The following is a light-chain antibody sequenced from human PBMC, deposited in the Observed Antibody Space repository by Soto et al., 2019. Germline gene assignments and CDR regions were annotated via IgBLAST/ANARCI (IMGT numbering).Light chain of an antibody. CDR2: SVS. CDR1: ISDIGSYDH. CDR3: ISYTVSRSYV. Sequence: LTQPASVSGSPGQSITISCSGTISDIGSYDHVAWFQQFPGKTPKLMIYSVSNRPSGVSYRFSGSKSGNTASLTISALQAEDEADYYCISYTVSRSYVFGTGTKVTVL. V-gene: IGLV2-14*01. J-gene: IGLJ1*01.